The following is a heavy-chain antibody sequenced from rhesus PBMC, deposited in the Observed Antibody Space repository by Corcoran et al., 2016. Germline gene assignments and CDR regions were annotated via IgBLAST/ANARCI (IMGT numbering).Heavy chain of an antibody. J-gene: IGHJ4*01. V-gene: IGHV4-122*02. CDR3: ARHPVGGYISD. CDR1: GGSISSRFYH. CDR2: ISSTGGT. D-gene: IGHD6-31*01. Sequence: QVQLQESGPGLMKPLETLSLTCAVPGGSISSRFYHWGGIRQAPGKGREWIGYISSTGGTSYNPTPNGRVTNSRDTSKTQIALKLGSVTAADTAVYYCARHPVGGYISDWGQGVLVTVSS.